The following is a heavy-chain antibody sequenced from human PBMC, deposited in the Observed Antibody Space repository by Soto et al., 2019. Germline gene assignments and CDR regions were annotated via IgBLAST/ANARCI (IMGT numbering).Heavy chain of an antibody. Sequence: QVQLVQSGAEVKKPGASVKVSCKASGYTFTSYGISWVRQAPGQGLEWMGWISAYNGNTNYAQKLQGRVTMTTDTSTSTAYMELRRLRSDDTAVYYCAREPSGYCTNGVCYSSGYWGQGTLVTVSS. D-gene: IGHD2-8*01. CDR1: GYTFTSYG. V-gene: IGHV1-18*01. CDR3: AREPSGYCTNGVCYSSGY. CDR2: ISAYNGNT. J-gene: IGHJ4*02.